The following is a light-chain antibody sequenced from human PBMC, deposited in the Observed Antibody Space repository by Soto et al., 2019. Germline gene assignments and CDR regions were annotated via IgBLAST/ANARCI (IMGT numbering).Light chain of an antibody. CDR2: GAS. CDR3: QHYYGTSPIS. V-gene: IGKV3-20*01. Sequence: EIVLTQSPGTLSLSPGERATLSCRASQSVSNNYLAWYQQKPGQAPRLLIYGASTRATGIPARFSGSGSGTDFTLTISRLEPEDFALYYCQHYYGTSPISFGQGTRLEIK. CDR1: QSVSNNY. J-gene: IGKJ5*01.